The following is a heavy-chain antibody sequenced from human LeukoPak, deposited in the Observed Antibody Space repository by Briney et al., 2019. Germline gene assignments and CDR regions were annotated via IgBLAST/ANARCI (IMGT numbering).Heavy chain of an antibody. J-gene: IGHJ4*02. Sequence: GGSLRLSCAASGFTFSNAWMSWVRQAPGKGLEWVAVISYDGSNKYYADSVKGRFTISRDNSKNTLYLQMNSLRAEDTAVYYCAKGLYGYEGGYDSAGGQGTLVTVSS. CDR2: ISYDGSNK. V-gene: IGHV3-30*18. CDR1: GFTFSNAW. D-gene: IGHD5-12*01. CDR3: AKGLYGYEGGYDSA.